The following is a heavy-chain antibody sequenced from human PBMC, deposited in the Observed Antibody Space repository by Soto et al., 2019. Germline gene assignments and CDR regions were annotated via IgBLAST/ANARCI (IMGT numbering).Heavy chain of an antibody. CDR3: ARKAEAGYNWFDP. CDR1: GGSISSYY. V-gene: IGHV4-59*01. J-gene: IGHJ5*02. D-gene: IGHD6-13*01. CDR2: IYYSGST. Sequence: SETLSLTCTVSGGSISSYYWSWIRQPPGKGLEWIGYIYYSGSTNYNPSLKSRVTISVDTSKNQFSLKLSSVTAADTAVYYCARKAEAGYNWFDPWGQGTLVTVSS.